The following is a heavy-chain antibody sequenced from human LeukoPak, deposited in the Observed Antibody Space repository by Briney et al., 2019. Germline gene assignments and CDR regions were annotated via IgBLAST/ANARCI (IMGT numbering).Heavy chain of an antibody. V-gene: IGHV3-21*01. J-gene: IGHJ3*02. CDR3: ARDLVGRSPLINWSDAFDI. CDR2: ISSSSSYI. Sequence: PGGSLRLSCAASGFTFSSYSMNWVRQAPGKGLEWVSSISSSSSYIYYADSVKGRFTISRDNAKNSLYLQMNSLRAEDTAVYYCARDLVGRSPLINWSDAFDIWGQGTMVTVSS. CDR1: GFTFSSYS. D-gene: IGHD1-1*01.